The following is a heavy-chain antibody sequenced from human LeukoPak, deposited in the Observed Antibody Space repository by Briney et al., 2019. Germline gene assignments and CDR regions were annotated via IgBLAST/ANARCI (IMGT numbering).Heavy chain of an antibody. Sequence: GGSLRLSCSSSGFTFSSYSMNWVRQAPGKGLEWVSYISTSSSTIYYADSVKGRFTISRDNSKNTLYLQMNSLRAEDTAVYYCARVAYCSGGSCYRSHDAFDIWGQGTMVTVSS. D-gene: IGHD2-15*01. CDR1: GFTFSSYS. V-gene: IGHV3-48*01. J-gene: IGHJ3*02. CDR2: ISTSSSTI. CDR3: ARVAYCSGGSCYRSHDAFDI.